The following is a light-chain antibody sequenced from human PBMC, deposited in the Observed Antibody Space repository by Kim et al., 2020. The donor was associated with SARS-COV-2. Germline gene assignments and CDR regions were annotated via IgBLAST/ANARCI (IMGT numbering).Light chain of an antibody. CDR2: VTSDGNL. CDR3: QTWDTGIQI. J-gene: IGLJ2*01. V-gene: IGLV4-69*01. CDR1: SRHSSYA. Sequence: ASVRLTCTLSSRHSSYAIAWHQQQTEKGPRHLLRVTSDGNLIKGDGIPDRFSGSRSGAERYLTISSLQSEDEADYYCQTWDTGIQIFGGGTKLTVL.